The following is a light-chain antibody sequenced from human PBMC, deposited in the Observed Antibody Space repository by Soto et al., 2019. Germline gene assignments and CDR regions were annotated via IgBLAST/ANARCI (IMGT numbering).Light chain of an antibody. V-gene: IGKV1-39*01. CDR3: QESYSIPYT. CDR1: QNIASY. CDR2: AAS. Sequence: DIQMTQSPSSLSASIGDRVTITCRASQNIASYLNWYQQKPGKAPKLLIYAASSFQSGVPSRFSGSGSGTDFTLTISSLQPEDFATYYCQESYSIPYTFGQGTKLEI. J-gene: IGKJ2*01.